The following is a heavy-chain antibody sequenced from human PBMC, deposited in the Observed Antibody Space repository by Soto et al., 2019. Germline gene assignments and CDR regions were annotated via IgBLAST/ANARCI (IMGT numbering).Heavy chain of an antibody. CDR2: ISDSADSA. Sequence: EVQLLESGGGLVQPGGSLRLSCAASGFTFRIYAMSWVRQVPGKGLEWVSTISDSADSAYYADSVKGRFTISRDNSKNTLYLQMNSLRAEDTAVYYCARPYGGKIGDDLDLWGQGTTVTVSS. CDR3: ARPYGGKIGDDLDL. V-gene: IGHV3-23*01. J-gene: IGHJ3*01. D-gene: IGHD2-15*01. CDR1: GFTFRIYA.